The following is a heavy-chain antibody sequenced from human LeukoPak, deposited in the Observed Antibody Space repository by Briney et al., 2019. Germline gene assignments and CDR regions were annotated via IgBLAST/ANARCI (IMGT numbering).Heavy chain of an antibody. V-gene: IGHV4-34*01. CDR3: AREGKNGITMIVVAPKKYNWFDP. CDR2: INHSGST. J-gene: IGHJ5*02. CDR1: GGSFSGYY. D-gene: IGHD3-22*01. Sequence: SETLSLTCAVYGGSFSGYYWSWIRQPPGKGLEWIGEINHSGSTNYNPSLKSRVTISVDTSKNQFSLKLSSVTAADTAVYYCAREGKNGITMIVVAPKKYNWFDPWGQGTLVTVSS.